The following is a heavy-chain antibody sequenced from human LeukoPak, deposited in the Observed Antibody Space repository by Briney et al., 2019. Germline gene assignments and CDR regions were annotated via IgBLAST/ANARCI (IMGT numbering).Heavy chain of an antibody. CDR1: GGSFRSCY. D-gene: IGHD5-24*01. V-gene: IGHV4-59*01. J-gene: IGHJ4*02. CDR2: IYYSGNT. Sequence: SETLSLTCIVSGGSFRSCYCIWVRQPPGKGLEWIGYIYYSGNTNYNPSLKSRLTKSVGTSKTHSSLKLSSVNAADTAVYYGARGYRRDGSNLEYWGRGTLVTVSS. CDR3: ARGYRRDGSNLEY.